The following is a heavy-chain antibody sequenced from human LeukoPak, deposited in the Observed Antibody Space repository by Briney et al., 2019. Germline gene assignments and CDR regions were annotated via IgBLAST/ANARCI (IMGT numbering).Heavy chain of an antibody. V-gene: IGHV1-2*02. J-gene: IGHJ4*02. Sequence: ASVKVSCKASRYTFTGYYMHWVRQPPEQGLEWMGWINPNSGGTNYAQKFQGRVTMTRDTSISTAYMELSRLRSDDTAVYYCARSPSGSYSEYFDYWGQGTLVTVSS. D-gene: IGHD1-26*01. CDR2: INPNSGGT. CDR3: ARSPSGSYSEYFDY. CDR1: RYTFTGYY.